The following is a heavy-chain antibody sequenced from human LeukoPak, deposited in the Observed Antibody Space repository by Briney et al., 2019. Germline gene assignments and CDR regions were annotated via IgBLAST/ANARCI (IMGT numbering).Heavy chain of an antibody. D-gene: IGHD5-24*01. J-gene: IGHJ3*02. CDR1: GFTFINYE. CDR3: ARERDGYTHDAFDI. Sequence: GGSLRLSCAASGFTFINYEMNWVRQAPGKGLEWVSYISSSGSSIYYADSVKGRFTISRDNAKNSLYVQMNSLRAEDTAVYYCARERDGYTHDAFDIWGQGTMVTVSS. V-gene: IGHV3-48*03. CDR2: ISSSGSSI.